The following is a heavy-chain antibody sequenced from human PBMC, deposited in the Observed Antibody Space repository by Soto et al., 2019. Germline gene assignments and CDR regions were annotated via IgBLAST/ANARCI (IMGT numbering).Heavy chain of an antibody. V-gene: IGHV1-2*04. D-gene: IGHD3-10*01. CDR2: INPNSGGT. Sequence: ASVKVSCKASGYTFTGYYMHWVRQAPGQGLEWMGWINPNSGGTNYAQKFQGWVTMTRDTSISTAYMELSRLRSDDTAVYYCATGMVRGTYYGMDVWGQGTTVTVSS. CDR1: GYTFTGYY. J-gene: IGHJ6*02. CDR3: ATGMVRGTYYGMDV.